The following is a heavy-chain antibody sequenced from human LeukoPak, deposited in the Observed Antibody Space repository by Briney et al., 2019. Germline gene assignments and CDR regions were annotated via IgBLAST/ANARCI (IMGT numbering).Heavy chain of an antibody. CDR2: KYYSGGT. J-gene: IGHJ4*02. V-gene: IGHV4-61*01. CDR1: GVSINTCCYY. Sequence: SETLSLTCDVSGVSINTCCYYWTWIRQPPGKGLEWIGYKYYSGGTRYNSSLRSRLTISLDSSKNQFSLRLTSVTAADTAVYYCARGRSYGFDFDSWGPGTLVIVSS. CDR3: ARGRSYGFDFDS. D-gene: IGHD5-18*01.